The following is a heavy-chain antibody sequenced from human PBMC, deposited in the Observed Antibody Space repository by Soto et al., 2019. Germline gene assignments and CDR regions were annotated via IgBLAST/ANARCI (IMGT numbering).Heavy chain of an antibody. V-gene: IGHV3-30-3*01. CDR2: ISYDGSNK. D-gene: IGHD2-21*01. CDR3: ARPLWRDDFNWGYFDL. J-gene: IGHJ2*01. CDR1: GFTFSSYA. Sequence: QVQLVESGGGVVQPGRSLRLSCAASGFTFSSYAMHWVRQAPGKGLEWVAVISYDGSNKYYADYVKGRFTISRDKSKNXLYLQMDRLSAEDMAVYYCARPLWRDDFNWGYFDLWGRGTLVTVSS.